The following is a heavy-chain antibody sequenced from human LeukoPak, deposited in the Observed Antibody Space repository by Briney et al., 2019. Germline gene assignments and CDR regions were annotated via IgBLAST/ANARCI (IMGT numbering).Heavy chain of an antibody. V-gene: IGHV3-48*03. CDR2: TSSSGSTI. CDR3: STDPRLLIY. D-gene: IGHD2-8*01. Sequence: PGGSLRLSCAASGFTFSIYEMNWVRHAPGKGREWVSYTSSSGSTIYYTHSVKGRFTIYRDNAKNSLYLKMNSLRPGDTALYYCSTDPRLLIYWGHGTLVTVSS. J-gene: IGHJ4*01. CDR1: GFTFSIYE.